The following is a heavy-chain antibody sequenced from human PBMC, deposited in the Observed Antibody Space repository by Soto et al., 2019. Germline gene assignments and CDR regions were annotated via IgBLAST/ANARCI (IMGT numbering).Heavy chain of an antibody. CDR2: INAGNGNT. Sequence: ASVKVSCKASGYTFTSYAMHWVRQAPGQRLEWMGWINAGNGNTKYSQKFQGRVTITRDTSASTAYMELSSLRSEDTAVYYCARGFRGGDGEWFEPWGQGTLVTVSS. CDR3: ARGFRGGDGEWFEP. CDR1: GYTFTSYA. D-gene: IGHD2-21*02. V-gene: IGHV1-3*01. J-gene: IGHJ5*02.